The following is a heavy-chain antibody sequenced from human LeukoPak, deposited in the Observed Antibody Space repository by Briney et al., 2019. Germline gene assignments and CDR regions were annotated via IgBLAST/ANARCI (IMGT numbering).Heavy chain of an antibody. CDR3: ARVGIDYSGNIIKYYFDY. D-gene: IGHD4-23*01. J-gene: IGHJ4*02. CDR1: GGSISNYY. CDR2: SGST. V-gene: IGHV4-59*01. Sequence: SETLSLTCTVSGGSISNYYWNWIRQPPGRGLEWIAYSGSTNYNPSLKSRVIISVDTSKNQFSLKLSPVTAADTAVYYCARVGIDYSGNIIKYYFDYWGQGTLVTVSS.